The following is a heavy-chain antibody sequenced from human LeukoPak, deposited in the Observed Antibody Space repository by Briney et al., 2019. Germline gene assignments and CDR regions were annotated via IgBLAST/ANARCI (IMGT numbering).Heavy chain of an antibody. J-gene: IGHJ4*02. D-gene: IGHD1-20*01. CDR3: ATQASITGTVDY. CDR1: GFTFSSYA. Sequence: GSLRLSCAASGFTFSSYAMHWVRQAPGKGLEWVAVISYDGSNKYYADSVKGRFTISRDNSKNTLYLQMNSLRAEDTAVYYCATQASITGTVDYWGQGTLVTVSS. CDR2: ISYDGSNK. V-gene: IGHV3-30-3*01.